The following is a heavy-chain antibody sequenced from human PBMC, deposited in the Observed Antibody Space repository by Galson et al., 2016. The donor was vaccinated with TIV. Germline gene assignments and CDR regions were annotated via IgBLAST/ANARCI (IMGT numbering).Heavy chain of an antibody. CDR3: ALVTPRIFN. CDR1: GYTFTSYG. J-gene: IGHJ4*02. V-gene: IGHV1-2*04. CDR2: IIPVFGTV. D-gene: IGHD4-23*01. Sequence: SVKVSCKASGYTFTSYGFGWLRQAPGQGLEWMGGIIPVFGTVHYAQKFQGWVTMTRSTSVATASMELSRLTSEDTAVYYCALVTPRIFNWGQGTLVTVSS.